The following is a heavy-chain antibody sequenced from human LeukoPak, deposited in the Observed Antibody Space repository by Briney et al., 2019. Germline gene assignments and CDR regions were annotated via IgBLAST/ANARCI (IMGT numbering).Heavy chain of an antibody. Sequence: GGSLRLSCTASEFTFDGYAMHWVRQAPGKGLEWVAFIHSDGSLKYYADSVEGRFTISRDSSKNTLFLQMNSLRPEDTAVYFCAKELNPQRPFDSWGQGTLLAVSS. CDR3: AKELNPQRPFDS. D-gene: IGHD3-16*01. CDR2: IHSDGSLK. J-gene: IGHJ4*02. V-gene: IGHV3-30*02. CDR1: EFTFDGYA.